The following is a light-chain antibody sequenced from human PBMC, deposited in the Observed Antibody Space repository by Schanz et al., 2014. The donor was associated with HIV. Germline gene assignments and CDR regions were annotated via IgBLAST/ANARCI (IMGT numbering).Light chain of an antibody. CDR3: QTWGTGIEV. CDR1: SGYSSYA. Sequence: QLVLTQSPSASASLGASVKLTCTLSSGYSSYAIAWHQQQPETGPRYLMKLNSDGSHSKGDGIPDRFSGSSSGAERYLTISSLQSEDEADYYCQTWGTGIEVFGGGTKLTVL. V-gene: IGLV4-69*01. J-gene: IGLJ2*01. CDR2: LNSDGSH.